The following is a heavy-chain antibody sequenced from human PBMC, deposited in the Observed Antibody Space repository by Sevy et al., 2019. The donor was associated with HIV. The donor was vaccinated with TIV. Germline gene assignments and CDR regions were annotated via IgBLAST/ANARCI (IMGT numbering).Heavy chain of an antibody. CDR2: ISGIGSST. V-gene: IGHV3-23*01. CDR1: GFTFNTHA. Sequence: GGSLRLSCAASGFTFNTHAMNWVRQAPGKGLEWVSVISGIGSSTYYADSVKGRFTISRDNSKNNLYLQMNSLRADDTAVYYCAKARNPALESMIEVIFRSLKGFDVWGQGTMVTVSS. D-gene: IGHD3-22*01. CDR3: AKARNPALESMIEVIFRSLKGFDV. J-gene: IGHJ3*01.